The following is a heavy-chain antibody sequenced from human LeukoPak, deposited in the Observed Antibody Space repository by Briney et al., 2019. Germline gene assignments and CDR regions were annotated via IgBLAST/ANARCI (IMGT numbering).Heavy chain of an antibody. V-gene: IGHV1-18*04. CDR2: ISGSNGNT. J-gene: IGHJ3*02. Sequence: ASVKVSCKASGYTFTGYYMHWVRQAPGQGLEWMGWISGSNGNTNCAQKLQGRVTMTTDTSTSTAYMELRSLRSDDTAVYYCAREEGNWGDAFDIWGQGTMVTVSS. CDR1: GYTFTGYY. D-gene: IGHD7-27*01. CDR3: AREEGNWGDAFDI.